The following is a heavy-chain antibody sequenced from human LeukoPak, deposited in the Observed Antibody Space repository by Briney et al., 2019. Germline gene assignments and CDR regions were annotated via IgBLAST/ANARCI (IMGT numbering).Heavy chain of an antibody. CDR3: ARDRNRLWRAAHQCGAFDI. D-gene: IGHD6-6*01. Sequence: GASVKVSCKASGYTFTGYYMHWVRQAPGQGLEWMGWINPNSGGTNYAQKFQGRVTMTRDTSISTAYMELSRLRSDDTAVYYCARDRNRLWRAAHQCGAFDIWGQGTMVTVSS. V-gene: IGHV1-2*02. CDR2: INPNSGGT. CDR1: GYTFTGYY. J-gene: IGHJ3*02.